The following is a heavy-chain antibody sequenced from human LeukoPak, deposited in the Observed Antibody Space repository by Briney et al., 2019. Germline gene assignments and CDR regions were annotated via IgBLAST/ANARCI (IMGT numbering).Heavy chain of an antibody. Sequence: GGSLRLSCAASGFTFSGSAMHWVRQASGKGLEWVGRIRSKANSYATAYAASVKGRFTISRDDSKNTAYLQMNSLKTEDTAVYYCTRDGVLRATAFDIWGQGTMVTVSS. CDR1: GFTFSGSA. D-gene: IGHD1-26*01. CDR2: IRSKANSYAT. V-gene: IGHV3-73*01. CDR3: TRDGVLRATAFDI. J-gene: IGHJ3*02.